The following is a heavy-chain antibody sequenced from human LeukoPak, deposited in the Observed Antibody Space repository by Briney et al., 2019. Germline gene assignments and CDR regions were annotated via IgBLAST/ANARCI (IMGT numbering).Heavy chain of an antibody. Sequence: PSQTLSLTCAISGDSVSSNSAAWNWIRQSPSRGLEWLGRTYYRSQWLNTYAVSVQSRITINSDTSKNQFSLHLNSVTPEDTAVYFCAREREMGTTFDVFDVWGQGTTVTVS. CDR3: AREREMGTTFDVFDV. CDR2: TYYRSQWLN. V-gene: IGHV6-1*01. CDR1: GDSVSSNSAA. D-gene: IGHD7-27*01. J-gene: IGHJ3*01.